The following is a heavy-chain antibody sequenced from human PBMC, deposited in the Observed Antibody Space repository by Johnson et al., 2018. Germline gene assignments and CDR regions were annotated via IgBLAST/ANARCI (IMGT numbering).Heavy chain of an antibody. CDR2: ISYDGSNK. V-gene: IGHV3-30*18. CDR3: AKVVSYYYYMDV. J-gene: IGHJ6*03. CDR1: GFTFSSYG. Sequence: QVQLVQSGGGLVQPGGSLRLSCAASGFTFSSYGMHWVRQAPGKGLEWVAVISYDGSNKYYADSVKGRFTISRDNSKNTLYLQMNSLRAEDTAVYYCAKVVSYYYYMDVWGKGTTVTVSS.